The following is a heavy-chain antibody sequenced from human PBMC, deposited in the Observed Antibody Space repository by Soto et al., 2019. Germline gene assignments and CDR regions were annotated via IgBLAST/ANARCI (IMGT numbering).Heavy chain of an antibody. D-gene: IGHD3-10*01. Sequence: SETLSLTCAVYGGSFSGYYWSWIRQPPGKGLEWIGEINHSGSTNYNPSLKSRVTISVDTSKNQFSLKLSSVTAADTAVYYCARAMVLPNYYYYYMDVWGKGTTVTVSS. CDR3: ARAMVLPNYYYYYMDV. CDR2: INHSGST. J-gene: IGHJ6*03. V-gene: IGHV4-34*01. CDR1: GGSFSGYY.